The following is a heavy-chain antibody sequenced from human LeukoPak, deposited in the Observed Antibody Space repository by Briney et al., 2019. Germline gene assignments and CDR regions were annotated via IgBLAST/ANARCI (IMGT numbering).Heavy chain of an antibody. J-gene: IGHJ4*02. CDR1: GGSISSYY. Sequence: SETLSLTCTVSGGSISSYYWSWIRQPAGKGLEWIGRIYTSGSTNYNPSLKSRVTMSVDTSKNQFSLKLSSVTAADTAVFYCARRAYYDFWSGSIYFDYWGQGIRVTVSS. CDR3: ARRAYYDFWSGSIYFDY. V-gene: IGHV4-4*07. D-gene: IGHD3-3*01. CDR2: IYTSGST.